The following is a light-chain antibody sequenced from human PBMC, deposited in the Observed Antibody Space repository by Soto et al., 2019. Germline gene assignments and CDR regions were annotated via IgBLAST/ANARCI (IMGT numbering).Light chain of an antibody. V-gene: IGKV4-1*01. CDR3: QEYIPWPPGM. CDR2: WAS. Sequence: DSVMPGSPDPLAVTLGERAILNCRYIHCVLDVPINENYLAWFQQKAGQPHTLLIYWASNRESGVPDRFSGGGSGTDSTLTSSSLQSEDFAVYYCQEYIPWPPGMFGPGTKVDI. J-gene: IGKJ1*01. CDR1: HCVLDVPINENY.